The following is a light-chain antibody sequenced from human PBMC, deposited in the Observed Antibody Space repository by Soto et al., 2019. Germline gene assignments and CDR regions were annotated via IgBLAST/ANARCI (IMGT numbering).Light chain of an antibody. CDR1: QSVSNNY. CDR3: QQYGTSPYT. Sequence: VLTQSPDTLSLYPGERATLSCRASQSVSNNYLAWYQQKPGQAPRLLIYGPSSRAIGIPGRFIGSGSGTDFTLTISRLEPHDFGIYYCQQYGTSPYTFGQGTKLEIK. V-gene: IGKV3-20*01. J-gene: IGKJ2*01. CDR2: GPS.